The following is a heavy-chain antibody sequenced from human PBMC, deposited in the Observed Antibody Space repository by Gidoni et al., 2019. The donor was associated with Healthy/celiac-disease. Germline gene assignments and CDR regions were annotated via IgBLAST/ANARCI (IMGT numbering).Heavy chain of an antibody. J-gene: IGHJ4*02. CDR1: GYNFTSYW. CDR3: ARFIWSSSSHFDY. CDR2: IYPGDSDT. Sequence: EVQLVQSGAEVKKPVDSLKISCKGSGYNFTSYWIGWVRQMPGKGLEWMGIIYPGDSDTRYSPAIQGQVTISADKSISTAYLQWSSLKASDTAMYYCARFIWSSSSHFDYWGQGTLVTVSS. V-gene: IGHV5-51*03. D-gene: IGHD6-6*01.